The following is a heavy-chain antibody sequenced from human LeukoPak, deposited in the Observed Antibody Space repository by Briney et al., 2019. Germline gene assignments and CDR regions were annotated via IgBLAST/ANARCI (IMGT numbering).Heavy chain of an antibody. CDR3: ARDLGYSYGYDAFDI. CDR2: IYYSGST. J-gene: IGHJ3*02. CDR1: GGSISSYY. D-gene: IGHD5-18*01. Sequence: SETLSLTCTVPGGSISSYYWSWIRQPPGKGLEWIGYIYYSGSTNYNPSLKSRVTISVDTSKNQFSLKLSSVTAADTAVYYCARDLGYSYGYDAFDIWGQGTMVTVSS. V-gene: IGHV4-59*01.